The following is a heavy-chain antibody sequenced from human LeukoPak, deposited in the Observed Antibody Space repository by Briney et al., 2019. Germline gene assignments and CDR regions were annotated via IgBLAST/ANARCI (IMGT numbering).Heavy chain of an antibody. CDR1: GYTXTSYG. CDR2: ISAYNGNT. J-gene: IGHJ4*02. Sequence: ASVKVSCKASGYTXTSYGISWVRQAPGQGLEWMGWISAYNGNTNYAQKLQGRATMTTDTSTSTAYMELRSLRSDDTAVYYCARLLVLEQWLVYYFDYWGQGTLVTVSS. D-gene: IGHD6-19*01. CDR3: ARLLVLEQWLVYYFDY. V-gene: IGHV1-18*01.